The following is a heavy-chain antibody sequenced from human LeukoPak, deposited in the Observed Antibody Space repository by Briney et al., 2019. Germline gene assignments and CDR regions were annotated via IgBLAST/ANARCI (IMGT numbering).Heavy chain of an antibody. CDR2: IWYDGSNK. CDR1: GFTFSGYG. J-gene: IGHJ5*02. Sequence: PGRSLRLSCAASGFTFSGYGMHWVRQAPGKGLEWVAVIWYDGSNKYYADSVKGRFTISRDNSKNTLYLQMNSLRAEDTAVYYCARDYGSGSYSRSSWFDPWGQGTLVTVSS. CDR3: ARDYGSGSYSRSSWFDP. D-gene: IGHD3-10*01. V-gene: IGHV3-33*01.